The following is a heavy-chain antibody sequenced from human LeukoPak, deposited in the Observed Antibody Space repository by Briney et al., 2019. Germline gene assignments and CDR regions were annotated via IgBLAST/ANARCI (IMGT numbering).Heavy chain of an antibody. Sequence: GASVKVSCKASGGTFSSYAISWVRQAPGQGLEWMGGIIPIFGTANYAQKFQGRVTITTDESKSTAYMELSSLRSEDTAVYYCARGAFEYSYGDYYYYYMDVWGKGTTVTVSS. J-gene: IGHJ6*03. V-gene: IGHV1-69*05. D-gene: IGHD5-18*01. CDR2: IIPIFGTA. CDR3: ARGAFEYSYGDYYYYYMDV. CDR1: GGTFSSYA.